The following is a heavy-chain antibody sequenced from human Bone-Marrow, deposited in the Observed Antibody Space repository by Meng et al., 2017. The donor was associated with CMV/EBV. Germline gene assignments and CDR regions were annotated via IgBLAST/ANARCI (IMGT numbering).Heavy chain of an antibody. V-gene: IGHV1-69*12. Sequence: QVQLVQSGAEGKKPGSSVKVSCKASGGTFSSYAISWVRQAPGQGLEWMGGIIPIFGTANYAQKFQGRVTITADESTSTAYMELSSLRSEDTAVYYCARDGVIAAAGTRGFDPWGQGTLVTVYS. CDR3: ARDGVIAAAGTRGFDP. D-gene: IGHD6-13*01. CDR1: GGTFSSYA. J-gene: IGHJ5*02. CDR2: IIPIFGTA.